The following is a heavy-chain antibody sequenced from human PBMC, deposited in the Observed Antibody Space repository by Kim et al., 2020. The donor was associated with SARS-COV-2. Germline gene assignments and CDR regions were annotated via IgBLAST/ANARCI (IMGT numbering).Heavy chain of an antibody. D-gene: IGHD2-2*01. J-gene: IGHJ4*01. CDR2: ISYDGSNK. Sequence: GGSLRLSCAASGFTFSSYGMHWVRQAPGKGLEWVAVISYDGSNKYYADSVKGRFTISRDNSKNTLYLQMNSLRAEDTAVYYCAKDRGKIVVVPAAFIDY. CDR3: AKDRGKIVVVPAAFIDY. V-gene: IGHV3-30*18. CDR1: GFTFSSYG.